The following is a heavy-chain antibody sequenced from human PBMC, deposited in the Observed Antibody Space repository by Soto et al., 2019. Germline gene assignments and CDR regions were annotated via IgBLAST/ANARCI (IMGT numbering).Heavy chain of an antibody. CDR3: ARDPRNLGLDP. CDR2: ISKDGSNK. D-gene: IGHD4-4*01. J-gene: IGHJ5*02. Sequence: GGSLRLSCAASGFTFSSYAIHWVRQAPGKGLEWVAVISKDGSNKYYADSVRGRFTISRDNAKNTLYLQLNSLRAEDTAVYYCARDPRNLGLDPWGLGTLVTVSS. CDR1: GFTFSSYA. V-gene: IGHV3-30-3*01.